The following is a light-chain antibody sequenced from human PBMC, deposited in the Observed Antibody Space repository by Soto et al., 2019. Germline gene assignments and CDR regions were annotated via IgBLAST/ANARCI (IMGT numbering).Light chain of an antibody. J-gene: IGLJ1*01. CDR2: EVR. CDR3: CRSTSSSTLFV. V-gene: IGLV2-14*01. CDR1: ISDVGGYNY. Sequence: QSALTQPDSVSGSPGQSITISFAGTISDVGGYNYVSWYQQHPGKAPPLMFSEVRNRPSGVSHRFSGSKSGNTASLPISGLHEDEDDDHYYCRSTSSSTLFVFGTGTKLTVL.